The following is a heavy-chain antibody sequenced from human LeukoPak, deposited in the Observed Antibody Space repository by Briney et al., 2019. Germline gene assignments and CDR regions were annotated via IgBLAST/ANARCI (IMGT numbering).Heavy chain of an antibody. D-gene: IGHD5-18*01. CDR1: GFTFSSYS. J-gene: IGHJ6*02. V-gene: IGHV3-21*01. CDR3: AKDFTAMADYYYYGMDV. Sequence: PGGSLRLSCAASGFTFSSYSMNWVRQAPGKGLEWVSSISSSSSYIYYADSVKGRFTISRDNSKNTLYLQMNSLRAEDTAVYYCAKDFTAMADYYYYGMDVWGQGTTVTVSS. CDR2: ISSSSSYI.